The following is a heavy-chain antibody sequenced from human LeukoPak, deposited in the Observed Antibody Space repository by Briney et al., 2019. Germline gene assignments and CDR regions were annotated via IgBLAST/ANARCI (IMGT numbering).Heavy chain of an antibody. CDR2: IYSGGST. Sequence: PGGSLRLSCAASGFTVSSNYMSWVRQAPGKGLEWVSVIYSGGSTYYADSVKGRFTISRDNSKNTLYLQMNSLRAEDTAVYYCARDRKWELYSSGQTYYYYYMDVWGKGTTVTISS. CDR3: ARDRKWELYSSGQTYYYYYMDV. CDR1: GFTVSSNY. V-gene: IGHV3-66*01. D-gene: IGHD6-19*01. J-gene: IGHJ6*03.